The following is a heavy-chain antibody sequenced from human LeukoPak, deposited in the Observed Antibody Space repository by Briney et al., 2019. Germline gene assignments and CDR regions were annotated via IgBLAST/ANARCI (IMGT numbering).Heavy chain of an antibody. J-gene: IGHJ6*02. CDR1: GFTFTSSA. Sequence: GTSVKVSCKASGFTFTSSAMQWVRQARGQRLEWIGWIVVGSGNTNYAQKFQERVTITRDMSTSTAYMELSSLRSEDTAVYYCAADLRWDSSGYYYEGNYYYYGMDVWGQGTTVTVSS. CDR2: IVVGSGNT. V-gene: IGHV1-58*02. CDR3: AADLRWDSSGYYYEGNYYYYGMDV. D-gene: IGHD3-22*01.